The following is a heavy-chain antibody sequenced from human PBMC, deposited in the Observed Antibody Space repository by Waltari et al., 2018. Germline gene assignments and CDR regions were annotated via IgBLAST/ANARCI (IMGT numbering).Heavy chain of an antibody. CDR2: INHSGST. CDR3: ARLPVRGYSYGYRFDY. D-gene: IGHD5-18*01. J-gene: IGHJ4*02. V-gene: IGHV4-34*01. CDR1: GGSFSGYY. Sequence: QVQLQQWGAGLLKPSETLSITCAVYGGSFSGYYWSWLRQPPGKGLEWIGEINHSGSTNYNPSLKSRVTISVDTSKNQFSLKLSSVTAADTAVYYCARLPVRGYSYGYRFDYWGQGTLVTVSS.